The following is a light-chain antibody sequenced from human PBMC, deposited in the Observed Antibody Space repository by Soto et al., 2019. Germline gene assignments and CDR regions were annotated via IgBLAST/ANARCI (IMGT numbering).Light chain of an antibody. Sequence: DIQMTQSPSSLSASVGDRVTITCRASQNIDFYLNWYQQKPGKAPQLLLYTTSTLQSGVPSRFSGLGAVTDYSLTISSLQPEDFATYYCQQSYGVPLTFGGGTKVDIK. J-gene: IGKJ4*01. CDR2: TTS. CDR3: QQSYGVPLT. V-gene: IGKV1-39*01. CDR1: QNIDFY.